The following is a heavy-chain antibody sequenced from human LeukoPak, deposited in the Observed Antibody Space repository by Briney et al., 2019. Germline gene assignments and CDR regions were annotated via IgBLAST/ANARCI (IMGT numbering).Heavy chain of an antibody. D-gene: IGHD3-22*01. J-gene: IGHJ3*02. CDR2: INPNSGGT. CDR3: ARVIVGSYAFDI. V-gene: IGHV1-2*02. Sequence: GASVKVSCKASGYTFTGYYMHWVRQAPGQGLEWMGWINPNSGGTNYAQKFQGRVTITRNTSISTAYMELSSLRSEDTAVYYCARVIVGSYAFDIWGQGTMVTVSS. CDR1: GYTFTGYY.